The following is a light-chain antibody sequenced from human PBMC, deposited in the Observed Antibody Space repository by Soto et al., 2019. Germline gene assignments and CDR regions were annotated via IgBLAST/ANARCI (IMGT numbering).Light chain of an antibody. CDR1: SSNIGAGYD. Sequence: QSVLTQPPSVSGAPGQRVTISCTGSSSNIGAGYDVHWYQQLPGTAPKLLIYHNSDRPSGVPDRFSASKSGNTASLTISRLQAEDEADYYCCSYAGSYTSVFGTGTKVTVL. CDR3: CSYAGSYTSV. J-gene: IGLJ1*01. V-gene: IGLV1-40*01. CDR2: HNS.